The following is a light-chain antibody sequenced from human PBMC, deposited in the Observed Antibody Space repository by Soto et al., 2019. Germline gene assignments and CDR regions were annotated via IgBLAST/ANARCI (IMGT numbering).Light chain of an antibody. J-gene: IGLJ2*01. CDR3: QSYDSSLSGVV. Sequence: QPVLTQPPSVSGAPGQRVTISCTGSSSNIGAGYDVHWYQQFPGRAPTLLVYSNMNRPSGVPDRFSGSKSGTSVSLAITGLQSEDEADYYCQSYDSSLSGVVFGGGTKVTVL. CDR2: SNM. CDR1: SSNIGAGYD. V-gene: IGLV1-40*01.